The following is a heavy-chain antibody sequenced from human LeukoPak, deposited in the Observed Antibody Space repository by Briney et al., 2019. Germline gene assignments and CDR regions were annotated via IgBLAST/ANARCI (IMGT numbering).Heavy chain of an antibody. D-gene: IGHD2-21*02. CDR2: ISTSPSAM. CDR1: GFTFSSYA. CDR3: ARGGTYCGDGCYGTNL. Sequence: GGSLILSCTASGFTFSSYAINWVRQAPGKGLEWVSSISTSPSAMYYADSVKGRFTISRDNAKNSLYLQMSSLRDEDTAVYYCARGGTYCGDGCYGTNLWGQGTLVTVSS. J-gene: IGHJ5*02. V-gene: IGHV3-21*06.